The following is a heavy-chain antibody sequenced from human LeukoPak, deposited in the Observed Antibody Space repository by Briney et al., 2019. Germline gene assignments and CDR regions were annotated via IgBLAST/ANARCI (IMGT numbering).Heavy chain of an antibody. CDR2: IYAGDSQT. J-gene: IGHJ5*02. D-gene: IGHD3-9*01. V-gene: IGHV5-51*01. Sequence: GESLKISCKGSGYIFTDYWIAWVRHMPGKGLEWVGIIYAGDSQTRYSPSFQGQVTISADKSINTAYLQWSSLKASDTAMYYCARHTASSDISSWFDPWGQGTLVTVSS. CDR3: ARHTASSDISSWFDP. CDR1: GYIFTDYW.